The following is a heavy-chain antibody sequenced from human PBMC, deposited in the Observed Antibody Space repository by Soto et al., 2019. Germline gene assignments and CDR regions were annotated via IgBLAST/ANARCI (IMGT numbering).Heavy chain of an antibody. D-gene: IGHD3-22*01. CDR3: ARLGTSYYYDSSGYYSLSNDAFDI. V-gene: IGHV4-39*01. Sequence: PSETLSLTCTVSGGSISSSSYYWGWIRQPPGKGLEWIGSIYYSGSTYYNPSLKSRVTISVDTSKNQFSLKLSSVTAADTAVYYCARLGTSYYYDSSGYYSLSNDAFDIWGQGTMVT. CDR2: IYYSGST. J-gene: IGHJ3*02. CDR1: GGSISSSSYY.